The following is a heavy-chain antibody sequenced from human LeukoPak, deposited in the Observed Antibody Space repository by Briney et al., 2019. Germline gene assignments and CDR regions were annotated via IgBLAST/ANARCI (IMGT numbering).Heavy chain of an antibody. CDR2: ISGSGDNT. Sequence: GGSLRLSCAASGFSFSNYAMIWVRQAPGKGLEWVSAISGSGDNTNYADSVRGRFTISRDNSKITLHLQMSSLRAEDTALYYCAKGDHYYDTSGDYYMDVWGKGTTVTVSS. V-gene: IGHV3-23*01. J-gene: IGHJ6*03. CDR1: GFSFSNYA. CDR3: AKGDHYYDTSGDYYMDV. D-gene: IGHD3-22*01.